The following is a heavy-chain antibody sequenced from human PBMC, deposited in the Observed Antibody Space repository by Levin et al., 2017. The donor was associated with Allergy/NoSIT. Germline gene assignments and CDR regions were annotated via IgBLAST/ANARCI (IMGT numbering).Heavy chain of an antibody. CDR1: GFSLSSREVG. V-gene: IGHV2-5*02. CDR2: ISGADDK. D-gene: IGHD3-3*01. CDR3: AHATTSRVLEWLPSGN. Sequence: VSGPTLVKPTQTLTLTCTFSGFSLSSREVGVGWIRQPPGKALEWLALISGADDKRYRPSLRQRLSITKDTSKNQVVLTMTNMDPVDTATYYCAHATTSRVLEWLPSGNWGQGTLVVVSS. J-gene: IGHJ4*02.